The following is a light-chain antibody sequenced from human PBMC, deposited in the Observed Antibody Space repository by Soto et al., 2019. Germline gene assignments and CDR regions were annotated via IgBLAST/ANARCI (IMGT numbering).Light chain of an antibody. V-gene: IGLV2-14*01. CDR2: EVT. CDR1: SSDVVDYNY. CDR3: TSYSSGSSLVI. J-gene: IGLJ2*01. Sequence: QSALTQPASVSGSPGQSITISCTGTSSDVVDYNYVSWYRQHPGNAPKLIIYEVTNRPSGISNRFSGSKSGNTASLTISGLQADDESYYYCTSYSSGSSLVIFGGGTKLTVL.